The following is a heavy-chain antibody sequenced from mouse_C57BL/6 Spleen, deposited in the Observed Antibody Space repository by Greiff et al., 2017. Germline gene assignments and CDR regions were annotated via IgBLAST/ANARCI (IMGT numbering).Heavy chain of an antibody. V-gene: IGHV1-9*01. CDR3: ARRGYGYAMDY. D-gene: IGHD2-2*01. Sequence: VKLQESGAELMKPGASVKLSCKATGYTFTGYWIEWVKQRPGHGLEWIGEILPGRGSTNYNEKFKGKATFTADTSSNTAYMQLSSLTTEDSAIYYCARRGYGYAMDYWGQGTSVTVSS. CDR1: GYTFTGYW. J-gene: IGHJ4*01. CDR2: ILPGRGST.